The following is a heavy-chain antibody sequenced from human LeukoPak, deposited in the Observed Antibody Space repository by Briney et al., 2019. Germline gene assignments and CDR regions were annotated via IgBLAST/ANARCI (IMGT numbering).Heavy chain of an antibody. CDR2: IKGDGSDT. Sequence: PGGSLRLSCAASGFTFSSDWMHWIRQTPGKGLVWVSRIKGDGSDTLYADSVKGRFTISRDNSKNTLYLQTSSLGVDDTAVYYCARASTTVPNILDYWGQGALVSVSS. D-gene: IGHD4-17*01. J-gene: IGHJ4*02. V-gene: IGHV3-74*01. CDR3: ARASTTVPNILDY. CDR1: GFTFSSDW.